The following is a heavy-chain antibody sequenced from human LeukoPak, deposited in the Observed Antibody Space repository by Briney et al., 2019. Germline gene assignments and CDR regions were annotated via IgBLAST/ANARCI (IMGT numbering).Heavy chain of an antibody. CDR2: IYYSGST. D-gene: IGHD3-22*01. V-gene: IGHV4-30-4*01. CDR3: AKDLYDSSGYPDAFDI. J-gene: IGHJ3*02. CDR1: GGSISSGDYY. Sequence: PSETLSLTCTVSGGSISSGDYYWSWIRQPPGKGLEWIGYIYYSGSTYYNPSLKSRVTISVDTSKNQFSLKLSSVTAADTAVYYCAKDLYDSSGYPDAFDIWAKGQWSPSLQ.